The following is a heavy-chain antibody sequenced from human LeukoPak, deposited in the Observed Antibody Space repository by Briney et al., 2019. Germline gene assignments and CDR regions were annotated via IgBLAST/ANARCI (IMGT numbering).Heavy chain of an antibody. Sequence: ASVKVSCKASGYTFTGYYMHWVRQAPGQGLEWMGWINPNSGGTNYAQKFQGRVTMTRDTSISTAYMELSRLRSDDTAVYYCARGDYYGSGSSFSADYWGQGTLVTVSS. J-gene: IGHJ4*02. V-gene: IGHV1-2*02. CDR2: INPNSGGT. CDR3: ARGDYYGSGSSFSADY. D-gene: IGHD3-10*01. CDR1: GYTFTGYY.